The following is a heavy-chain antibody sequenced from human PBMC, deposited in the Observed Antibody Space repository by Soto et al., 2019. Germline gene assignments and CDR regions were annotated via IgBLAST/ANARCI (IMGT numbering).Heavy chain of an antibody. CDR1: GYTFTSYD. D-gene: IGHD3-9*01. V-gene: IGHV1-8*01. CDR2: MNPNSGNT. Sequence: ASVKVSCKASGYTFTSYDINWMRQATGQGLEWMGWMNPNSGNTGYAQKFQGRVTMTRNTSISTAYMELSSLRSEDPAVYYCARGSTLRYFDWSHNYYYYMDVWGKGTTVTVSS. J-gene: IGHJ6*03. CDR3: ARGSTLRYFDWSHNYYYYMDV.